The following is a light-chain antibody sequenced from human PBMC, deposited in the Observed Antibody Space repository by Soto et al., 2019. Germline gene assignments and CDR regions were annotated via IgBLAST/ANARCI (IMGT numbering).Light chain of an antibody. J-gene: IGKJ4*01. Sequence: DIQMTQSPSSLSASVGDRVTITCRASQSISSYLNWYQQKPGKAPNFLIYAASSLQSGVPSRFSGSGSGTDFTLTISSLQPEDFATYYCQQSYSTPRALTFGGGTKVEIK. CDR2: AAS. CDR1: QSISSY. V-gene: IGKV1-39*01. CDR3: QQSYSTPRALT.